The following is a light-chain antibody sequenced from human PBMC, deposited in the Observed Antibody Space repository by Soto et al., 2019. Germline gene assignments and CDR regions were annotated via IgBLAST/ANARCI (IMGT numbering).Light chain of an antibody. CDR2: GAS. J-gene: IGKJ1*01. CDR3: QQYGSSGT. Sequence: EIVLTQSPGTLSLSPGERATLSCRASQSVSNNYLAWYQQKPGQAPRLLIYGASNRATGIPDRFSGSGSGTHFTLTLSRLEAEDFAVYYCQQYGSSGTFGQGTKVEIK. V-gene: IGKV3-20*01. CDR1: QSVSNNY.